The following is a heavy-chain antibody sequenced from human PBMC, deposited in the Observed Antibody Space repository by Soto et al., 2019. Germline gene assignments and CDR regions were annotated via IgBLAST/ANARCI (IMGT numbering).Heavy chain of an antibody. V-gene: IGHV1-69*06. D-gene: IGHD4-17*01. CDR1: GGTFSSYA. Sequence: ASVKVSCKASGGTFSSYAISWVRQAPGQGLEWMGGIIPIFGTANYAQKFQGRVTITADKSTSTAYMELSSLRSEDTAVYYCARDIHGTTVTKYYYYGMDVWGQGTTVTVSS. CDR3: ARDIHGTTVTKYYYYGMDV. J-gene: IGHJ6*02. CDR2: IIPIFGTA.